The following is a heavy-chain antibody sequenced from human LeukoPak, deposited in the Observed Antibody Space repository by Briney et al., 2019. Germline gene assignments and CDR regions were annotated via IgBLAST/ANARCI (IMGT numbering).Heavy chain of an antibody. D-gene: IGHD6-19*01. CDR2: IYSGGVT. CDR3: ARAPSGWSDYWYFDL. V-gene: IGHV3-53*01. J-gene: IGHJ2*01. CDR1: GFTVSSNY. Sequence: PGGSLRLSCAASGFTVSSNYMSWVRQAPGKGLEWASLIYSGGVTYYADSVKGRFIISRDNSKNTLFLQMNSLRAEDTAVYYCARAPSGWSDYWYFDLWGRGTLVTVSS.